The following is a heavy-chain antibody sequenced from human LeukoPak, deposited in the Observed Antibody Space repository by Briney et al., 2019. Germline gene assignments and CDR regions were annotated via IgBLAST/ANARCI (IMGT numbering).Heavy chain of an antibody. CDR3: ARGAQLTDY. D-gene: IGHD6-13*01. Sequence: GGSLRLSCAASGFTFITYGMHWVRQAPGKGLEYVSGIGPDGGTTYYAKSVKGRFTISRDNSKNMVYLQMGSLRADDMAVYYCARGAQLTDYWGQGTLVTVSS. V-gene: IGHV3-64*01. J-gene: IGHJ4*02. CDR2: IGPDGGTT. CDR1: GFTFITYG.